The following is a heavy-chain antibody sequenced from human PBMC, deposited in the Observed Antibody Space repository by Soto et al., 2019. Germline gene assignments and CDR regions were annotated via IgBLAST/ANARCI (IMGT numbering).Heavy chain of an antibody. J-gene: IGHJ3*02. CDR2: ISGSGGST. CDR3: AKDRRGAFWSGPFDAFYI. V-gene: IGHV3-23*01. CDR1: GFTFNNYA. D-gene: IGHD3-3*01. Sequence: GGSLRLSCAASGFTFNNYAMSWVRQAPGKGLEWASSISGSGGSTYYADSVKGRFTIFRDNSKNTLYLEMNSLRAEDTALYYCAKDRRGAFWSGPFDAFYIWGQGTMVTVSS.